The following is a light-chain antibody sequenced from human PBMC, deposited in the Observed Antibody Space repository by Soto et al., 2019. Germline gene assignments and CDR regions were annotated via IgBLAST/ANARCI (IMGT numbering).Light chain of an antibody. Sequence: DIQMTQSPSSLSASVGDRVTITCRASQSISSYLNWYQQKPGKAPKVLISAASSLQSGVPSRFSGSGSGTDFTLTISSLQPEDLATDYCQQSYSTPWTFGQGTKVEIK. V-gene: IGKV1-39*01. CDR1: QSISSY. J-gene: IGKJ1*01. CDR3: QQSYSTPWT. CDR2: AAS.